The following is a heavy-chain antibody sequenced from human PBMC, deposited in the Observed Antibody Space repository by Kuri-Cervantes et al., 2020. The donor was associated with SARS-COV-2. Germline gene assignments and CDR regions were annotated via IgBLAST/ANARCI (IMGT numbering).Heavy chain of an antibody. J-gene: IGHJ3*01. CDR3: TTKDG. Sequence: SCKVSGYTLTELSMHWVRQAPGKGLEWVGFIRSKTNGGTTEYAASVKGRFVISRDDPRSIVYLQMNSLQTEDTAVYYCTTKDGWGQGTMVTVSS. V-gene: IGHV3-49*04. CDR2: IRSKTNGGTT. CDR1: GYTLTELS.